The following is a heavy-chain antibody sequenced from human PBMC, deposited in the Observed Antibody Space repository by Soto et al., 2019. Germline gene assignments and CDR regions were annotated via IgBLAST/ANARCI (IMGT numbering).Heavy chain of an antibody. D-gene: IGHD3-9*01. CDR1: GGSFSGYY. J-gene: IGHJ6*02. CDR3: ARGFSVLRYFDWFLDYYGMDV. CDR2: INHSGST. Sequence: SETLSLTCAVYGGSFSGYYWSWIRQPPGKGLEWIGEINHSGSTNYNPSLKSRVTISVDTSKNQFPLKLSSVTAADTAVYYCARGFSVLRYFDWFLDYYGMDVWGQGTTVTVSS. V-gene: IGHV4-34*01.